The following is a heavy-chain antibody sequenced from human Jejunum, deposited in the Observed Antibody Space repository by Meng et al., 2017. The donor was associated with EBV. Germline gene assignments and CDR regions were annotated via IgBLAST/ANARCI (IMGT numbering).Heavy chain of an antibody. CDR2: IKSKADGETI. CDR3: TTLWLGGPGFDP. Sequence: EVHLVESXXGLVKXGGSLRFSGVASGITFSNAWMSWVRQAPGKGLEWVGRIKSKADGETIDYGAPEKDRFIISRDDSKNTMYLQINSLKTEDTAVYYCTTLWLGGPGFDPWGQGTLGTVSS. V-gene: IGHV3-15*01. D-gene: IGHD3-10*01. CDR1: GITFSNAW. J-gene: IGHJ5*02.